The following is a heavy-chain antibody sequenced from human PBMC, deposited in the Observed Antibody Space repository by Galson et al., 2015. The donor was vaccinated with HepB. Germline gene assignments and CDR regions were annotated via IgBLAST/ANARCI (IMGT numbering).Heavy chain of an antibody. D-gene: IGHD2-2*01. J-gene: IGHJ3*02. CDR3: ARGGIVVVASAPIGGAFDI. CDR2: MSYDGSNK. CDR1: RFTFSTYA. V-gene: IGHV3-30*04. Sequence: SLRLSCAASRFTFSTYAMHWVRQAPGKGLEWVAVMSYDGSNKYYADSVKGRFTISRDNSKNTLYLQMSSLRAEDTAVYYCARGGIVVVASAPIGGAFDIWGRGTMVTVSS.